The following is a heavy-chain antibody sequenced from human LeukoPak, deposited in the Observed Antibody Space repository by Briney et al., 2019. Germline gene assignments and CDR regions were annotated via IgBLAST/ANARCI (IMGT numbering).Heavy chain of an antibody. J-gene: IGHJ3*02. Sequence: SETLSLTCTVSGGSISSGSYYWSWIRQPAGKGLEWIGRIYTSGSTNYNPSLKSRVTMSVDTSKNQFSLKLSSVTAADTAVYYCARGKKAASYAFDIWGQGTMVTVSS. CDR1: GGSISSGSYY. CDR3: ARGKKAASYAFDI. CDR2: IYTSGST. V-gene: IGHV4-61*02. D-gene: IGHD6-13*01.